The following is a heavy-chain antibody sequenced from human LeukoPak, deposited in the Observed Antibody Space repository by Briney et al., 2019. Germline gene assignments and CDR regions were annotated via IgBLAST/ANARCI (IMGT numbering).Heavy chain of an antibody. Sequence: GASVKVSCKASGYTFTSYDITWVRQAPGQGREWMGWISVYNGNTKYAQKVEGRVTITTDTSTSTAYMELRSLRSDDTAVYYCARSEVGALVDYWGQGTLVTVSS. CDR3: ARSEVGALVDY. D-gene: IGHD1-26*01. J-gene: IGHJ4*02. CDR1: GYTFTSYD. CDR2: ISVYNGNT. V-gene: IGHV1-18*01.